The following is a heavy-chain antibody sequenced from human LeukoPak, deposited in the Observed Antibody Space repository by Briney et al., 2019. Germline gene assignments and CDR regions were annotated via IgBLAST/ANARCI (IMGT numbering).Heavy chain of an antibody. V-gene: IGHV4-59*01. J-gene: IGHJ3*02. D-gene: IGHD6-6*01. CDR3: ASTYSSSFPAAFDI. Sequence: PSETLSLTCTVSGGSISSYYWSWIRQPPGKGLEWIRYIYYSGSTNYNPSLKSRVTISVDTSKNQFSLKLSSVTAADTAVYYCASTYSSSFPAAFDIWGQGTMVTVSS. CDR1: GGSISSYY. CDR2: IYYSGST.